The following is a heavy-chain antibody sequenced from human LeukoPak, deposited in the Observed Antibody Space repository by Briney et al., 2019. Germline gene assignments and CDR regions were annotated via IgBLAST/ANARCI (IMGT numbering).Heavy chain of an antibody. CDR3: ARDRRRYYGSGSYLVSWFDP. J-gene: IGHJ5*02. CDR2: IYHSGST. V-gene: IGHV4-38-2*02. D-gene: IGHD3-10*01. Sequence: SETLSLTCTVSGYSISSGYYWGWIRQPPGKGLEWIGSIYHSGSTYYNPSLKSRVTISVDTSKNQFSLKLSSVTAADTAVYYCARDRRRYYGSGSYLVSWFDPWGQGTLVTVSS. CDR1: GYSISSGYY.